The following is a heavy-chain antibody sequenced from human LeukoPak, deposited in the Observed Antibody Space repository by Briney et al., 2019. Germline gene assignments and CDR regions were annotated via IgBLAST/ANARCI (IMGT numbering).Heavy chain of an antibody. Sequence: GGSLRLFCEASGFTFCAYAIIWGPPAPRKGPEWVQLSGSHNNPHYSVPVKRRYALSRDNSKSILSLQLNSLRAEDTALYYCARDLHYYVAMHVWGQGTTVTVSS. CDR1: GFTFCAYA. CDR2: SGSHNNP. D-gene: IGHD3-10*02. V-gene: IGHV3-23*05. J-gene: IGHJ6*02. CDR3: ARDLHYYVAMHV.